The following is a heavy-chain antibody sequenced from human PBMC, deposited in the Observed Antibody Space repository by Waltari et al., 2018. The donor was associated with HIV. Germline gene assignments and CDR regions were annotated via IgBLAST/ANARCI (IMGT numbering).Heavy chain of an antibody. D-gene: IGHD6-19*01. CDR1: GFTFSSYG. CDR2: ISSSSGHM. Sequence: EVQLVESGGGLVKPGGSLRLSCAGSGFTFSSYGMNWVRQAPGKGLEWVAYISSSSGHMKDADSVKGLFTISRDNAKNSLYLQINSLRAEDTAVYYCASRSSGRVAYGLDVWGQGTTVIVSS. V-gene: IGHV3-21*01. J-gene: IGHJ6*02. CDR3: ASRSSGRVAYGLDV.